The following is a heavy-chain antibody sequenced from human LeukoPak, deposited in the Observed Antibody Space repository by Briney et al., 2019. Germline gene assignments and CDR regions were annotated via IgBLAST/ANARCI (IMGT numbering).Heavy chain of an antibody. J-gene: IGHJ4*02. CDR2: IYHSGST. CDR1: GGSISSSNW. Sequence: SGTLSLTCAVSGGSISSSNWWSWVRQPPGQGLEWIGEIYHSGSTNYNPSLKSRVTISVDTSENLFSLKLSSVTAADTAVYYCARSEGIVVVPTTFYFDYWGQGALVTVSS. D-gene: IGHD2-2*01. CDR3: ARSEGIVVVPTTFYFDY. V-gene: IGHV4-4*02.